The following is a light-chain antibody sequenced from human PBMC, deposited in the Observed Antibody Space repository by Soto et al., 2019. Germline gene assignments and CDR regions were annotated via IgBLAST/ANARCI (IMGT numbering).Light chain of an antibody. V-gene: IGLV2-14*01. CDR1: SSDVGGYNY. Sequence: QSALTQPASVSGSPGQSITISCTGTSSDVGGYNYVSWYQQHPGKAPKLMIYDVSNRPSGVSNRFSGSKSGNTASLTTSGLQAEDEADYYCSSYTSSSTLVVFGTGTKLTVL. CDR2: DVS. J-gene: IGLJ1*01. CDR3: SSYTSSSTLVV.